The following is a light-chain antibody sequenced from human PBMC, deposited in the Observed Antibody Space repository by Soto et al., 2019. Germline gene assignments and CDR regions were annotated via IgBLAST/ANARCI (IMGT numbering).Light chain of an antibody. V-gene: IGKV1-5*01. J-gene: IGKJ1*01. CDR3: QQYSSYPT. CDR1: QGISNW. CDR2: HAS. Sequence: DIQMTQSPSTLSASIGDTVTVACRASQGISNWLAWYQQKPGKAPKLLIFHASSVESGVPSRFSGSGSGTEFTLTISSLQSDDFATYYCQQYSSYPTFGQGTKVDIK.